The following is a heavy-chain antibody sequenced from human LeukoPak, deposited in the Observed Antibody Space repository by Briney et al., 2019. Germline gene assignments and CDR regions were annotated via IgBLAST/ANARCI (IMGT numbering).Heavy chain of an antibody. V-gene: IGHV4-59*01. CDR2: IYYSGSS. D-gene: IGHD4-11*01. J-gene: IGHJ6*02. CDR1: GGSISTYY. CDR3: ARSTRNYYGRDV. Sequence: SATLSLACTVAGGSISTYYWGCARHPPGGGLEWSVYIYYSGSSNYNPPLKCRVTISLDTSKHQFSLKLNAVPAADRAGYYCARSTRNYYGRDVWGQGTTVTVSS.